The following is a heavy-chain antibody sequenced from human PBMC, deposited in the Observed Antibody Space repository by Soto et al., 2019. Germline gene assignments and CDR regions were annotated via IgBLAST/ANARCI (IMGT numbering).Heavy chain of an antibody. V-gene: IGHV4-61*01. CDR2: VHSSGIT. D-gene: IGHD2-2*01. CDR1: GGSVSNDNFY. Sequence: ETLSLTCTVSGGSVSNDNFYWSWILQPPVKGLEWIGYVHSSGITNYNPSLKRRVTISVDTSRNQFSLRLSSVTAADTAVYYCARGLTMRQLPSHFHHWGQATLDTVSS. J-gene: IGHJ1*01. CDR3: ARGLTMRQLPSHFHH.